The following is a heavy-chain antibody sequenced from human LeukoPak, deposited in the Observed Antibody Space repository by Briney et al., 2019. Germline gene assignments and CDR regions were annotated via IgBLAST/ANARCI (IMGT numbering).Heavy chain of an antibody. V-gene: IGHV3-48*03. CDR3: AREGVVVAATGNLWFDP. Sequence: PGGSLRLSCAASGFTFSSYEMNWVRQAPGKGLEWVSYISSSGTTIYYADSVKGRFTISRGNAKNSLYLQMNSLRAEDTADYCAREGVVVAATGNLWFDPWGQGTLVTVSS. CDR2: ISSSGTTI. J-gene: IGHJ5*02. CDR1: GFTFSSYE. D-gene: IGHD2-15*01.